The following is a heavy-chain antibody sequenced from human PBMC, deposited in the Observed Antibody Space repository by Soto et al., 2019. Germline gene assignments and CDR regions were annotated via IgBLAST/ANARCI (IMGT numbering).Heavy chain of an antibody. CDR3: VRATRWVYSNGYYYYMDV. V-gene: IGHV1-8*01. D-gene: IGHD4-4*01. CDR2: MNPNSGNT. Sequence: ASVKVSCKASGYTFTSYDINWVRQATGQGLEWMGWMNPNSGNTGYAQKFQGRVTMTRNTSISTAYMELSSLRSEDTAVYYCVRATRWVYSNGYYYYMDVWGKGTTVTVSS. CDR1: GYTFTSYD. J-gene: IGHJ6*03.